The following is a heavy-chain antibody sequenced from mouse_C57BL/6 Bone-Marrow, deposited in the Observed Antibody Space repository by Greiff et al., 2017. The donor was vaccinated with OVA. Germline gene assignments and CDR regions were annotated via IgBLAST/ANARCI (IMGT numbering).Heavy chain of an antibody. CDR1: GYTFTSYW. CDR2: IYPSDSET. D-gene: IGHD2-1*01. V-gene: IGHV1-61*01. Sequence: QVQLQQPGAELVRPGSSVKLSCKASGYTFTSYWMDWVKQRPGQGLEWIGNIYPSDSETHYNQKFKDKATLTVDKSSSTAYMQLSSLTSEDSAVYCCARSLLWGAYWGQGTLVTVSA. J-gene: IGHJ3*01. CDR3: ARSLLWGAY.